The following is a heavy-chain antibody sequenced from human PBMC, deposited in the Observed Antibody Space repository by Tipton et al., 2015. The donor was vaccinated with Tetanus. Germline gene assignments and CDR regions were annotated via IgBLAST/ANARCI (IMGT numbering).Heavy chain of an antibody. CDR2: ISTTGNTI. Sequence: LSLTCAASGFTLRTYSMNWVRQAPGKGLEWISYISTTGNTIYYADSVKGRFTISRDNANNFLYLQMSSLRREDTAVYYCASSTVTRWGPGTLVTVSS. CDR3: ASSTVTR. V-gene: IGHV3-48*01. J-gene: IGHJ4*02. CDR1: GFTLRTYS. D-gene: IGHD4-17*01.